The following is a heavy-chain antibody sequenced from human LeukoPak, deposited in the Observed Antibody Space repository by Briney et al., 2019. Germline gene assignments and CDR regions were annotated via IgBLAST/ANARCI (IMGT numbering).Heavy chain of an antibody. J-gene: IGHJ4*02. CDR1: GYSFTSHG. CDR2: FDPEDGET. Sequence: ASVKVSCKASGYSFTSHGISWVRQAPGQGLEWMGGFDPEDGETIYAQKFQGRVTMTEDTSTDTAYMELSSLRSEDTAVYYCATVPGSGWDYWGQGTLVTVSS. D-gene: IGHD6-19*01. V-gene: IGHV1-24*01. CDR3: ATVPGSGWDY.